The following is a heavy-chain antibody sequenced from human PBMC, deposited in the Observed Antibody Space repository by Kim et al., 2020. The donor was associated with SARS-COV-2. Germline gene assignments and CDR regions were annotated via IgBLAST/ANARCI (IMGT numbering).Heavy chain of an antibody. J-gene: IGHJ4*02. CDR2: IYHSGST. V-gene: IGHV4-38-2*02. CDR1: GYSISSGYY. CDR3: SRGSYGGNSLGPFDD. Sequence: SETLSLTCTVSGYSISSGYYWGWIRQPPGKGLECIGSIYHSGSTYYNPSLKSRVPISVDTSKNQFSLKLSSVTAVDTAVYYCSRGSYGGNSLGPFDDWGQGTLVTVSS. D-gene: IGHD4-17*01.